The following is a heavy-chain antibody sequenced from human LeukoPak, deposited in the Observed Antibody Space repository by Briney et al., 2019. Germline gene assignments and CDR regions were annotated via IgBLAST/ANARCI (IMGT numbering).Heavy chain of an antibody. Sequence: GGSLRLSCAASGFTFINYRMNWVRQAPGKGLEWVSSISTSRSYIYYADSVRGRITLSRDNAKNSLFLQMNSLRAEDTAVYYCARRASTERGHSYGLDYWGQGTLVTVSS. CDR2: ISTSRSYI. CDR3: ARRASTERGHSYGLDY. V-gene: IGHV3-21*01. CDR1: GFTFINYR. J-gene: IGHJ4*02. D-gene: IGHD5-18*01.